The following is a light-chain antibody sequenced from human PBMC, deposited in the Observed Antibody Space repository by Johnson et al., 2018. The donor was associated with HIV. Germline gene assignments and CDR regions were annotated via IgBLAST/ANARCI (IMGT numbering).Light chain of an antibody. Sequence: QSVLTQPPSVSAAPGQKVTISCSGSISNIGNNYVSWYQQLPGTAPKLLIYDNNKRPSGIPDRFSGSKSGTSASLGITGLQTGDEVDYYCGIWDSSLSTGGVFGTGTKVTVL. CDR1: ISNIGNNY. J-gene: IGLJ1*01. V-gene: IGLV1-51*01. CDR3: GIWDSSLSTGGV. CDR2: DNN.